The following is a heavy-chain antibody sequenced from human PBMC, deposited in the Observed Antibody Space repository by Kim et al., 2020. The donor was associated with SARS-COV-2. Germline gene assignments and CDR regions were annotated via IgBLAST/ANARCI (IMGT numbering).Heavy chain of an antibody. J-gene: IGHJ5*02. V-gene: IGHV3-30*18. CDR1: GFTFSSYG. Sequence: GGSLRLSCAASGFTFSSYGMHWVRRAPGKGLVWVAVISYDGSNKYYADSVKGRFTISRDNSKNTLYLQMNSLRAEDTAVYYCAKGEGFDPWGQGTLVTVSS. CDR3: AKGEGFDP. CDR2: ISYDGSNK.